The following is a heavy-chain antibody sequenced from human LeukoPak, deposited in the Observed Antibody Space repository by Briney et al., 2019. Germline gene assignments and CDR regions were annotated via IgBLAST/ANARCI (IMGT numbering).Heavy chain of an antibody. CDR2: IRSKAYGATT. Sequence: GGSLRLSCTASGFTFCDYAMRWVRQAPGKGVEWVGFIRSKAYGATTEYAASVTGRFTISRDDSKSIAYLQMNSLKTEDTAVYYCTRGYYYLYWGQGTLVTVSS. J-gene: IGHJ4*02. V-gene: IGHV3-49*04. CDR3: TRGYYYLY. D-gene: IGHD3-10*01. CDR1: GFTFCDYA.